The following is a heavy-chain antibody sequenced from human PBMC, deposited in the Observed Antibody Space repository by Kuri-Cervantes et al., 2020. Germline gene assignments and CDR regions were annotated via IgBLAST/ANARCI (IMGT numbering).Heavy chain of an antibody. Sequence: ASVKVSCKASGYTFTSYDINWVRQATGQGLEWMGWMNPNSGNTGYAQKFQGRVTITADKSTSTAYMELSSLRSEDTAVYYCARAPYDFWSGYDYYYYYMDVWGKGTTVTVSS. CDR2: MNPNSGNT. J-gene: IGHJ6*03. D-gene: IGHD3-3*01. CDR3: ARAPYDFWSGYDYYYYYMDV. CDR1: GYTFTSYD. V-gene: IGHV1-8*01.